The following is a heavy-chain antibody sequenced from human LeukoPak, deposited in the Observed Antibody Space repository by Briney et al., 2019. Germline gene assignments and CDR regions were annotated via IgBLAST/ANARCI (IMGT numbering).Heavy chain of an antibody. D-gene: IGHD3-10*01. CDR2: INPNSGGT. V-gene: IGHV1-2*02. Sequence: ASAKVSCKASGYTFTGYYMHWVRQAPGQGLEWMGWINPNSGGTNYAQKFLGRVTMTRDTSTSTVYMELSSLRSEDTAVYYCARGPRITLVRGGQWYYYMDVWGKGTTVTISS. CDR3: ARGPRITLVRGGQWYYYMDV. CDR1: GYTFTGYY. J-gene: IGHJ6*03.